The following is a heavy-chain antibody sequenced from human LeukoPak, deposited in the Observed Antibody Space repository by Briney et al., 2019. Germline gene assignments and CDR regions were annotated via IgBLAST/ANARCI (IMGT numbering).Heavy chain of an antibody. CDR1: GGSLSSSNW. Sequence: SGTLSPTSAVSGGSLSSSNWWSWVRQPPGKGLEWIGGIYHSGSTNYNPSLKSRVTISVDKSKNQFSLKLSSVTAADTAVYYCARGRVRGVIITPYYYYGMDVWGKGTTVTVSS. D-gene: IGHD3-10*01. J-gene: IGHJ6*04. V-gene: IGHV4-4*02. CDR2: IYHSGST. CDR3: ARGRVRGVIITPYYYYGMDV.